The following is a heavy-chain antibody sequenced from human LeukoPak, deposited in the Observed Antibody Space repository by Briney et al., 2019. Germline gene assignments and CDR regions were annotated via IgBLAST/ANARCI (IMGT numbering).Heavy chain of an antibody. J-gene: IGHJ5*02. V-gene: IGHV3-7*02. Sequence: GGSLRLSCAAVGFNFSSYWMTWVRQAPGKGLEWVANIKQDGAEKYYVDSVKGRFTISRDNAKNTLYLQMNSLRAEDTAVYYCARAGGPEGWFDPWGQGTLVTVSS. D-gene: IGHD3-10*01. CDR2: IKQDGAEK. CDR1: GFNFSSYW. CDR3: ARAGGPEGWFDP.